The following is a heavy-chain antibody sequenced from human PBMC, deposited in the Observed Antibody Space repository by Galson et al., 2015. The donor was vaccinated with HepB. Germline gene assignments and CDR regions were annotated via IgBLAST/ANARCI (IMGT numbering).Heavy chain of an antibody. CDR1: GHTFTSYD. Sequence: SVKVSCKASGHTFTSYDINWVRQATGQGLEWMGWMNPNSGTTGYAQKFQGRVTMTRNTSISTVYMELSSLRSEDTAVYYCARGKLRYFDWSNYGMDVWGQGTTVTVSS. V-gene: IGHV1-8*01. CDR3: ARGKLRYFDWSNYGMDV. J-gene: IGHJ6*02. CDR2: MNPNSGTT. D-gene: IGHD3-9*01.